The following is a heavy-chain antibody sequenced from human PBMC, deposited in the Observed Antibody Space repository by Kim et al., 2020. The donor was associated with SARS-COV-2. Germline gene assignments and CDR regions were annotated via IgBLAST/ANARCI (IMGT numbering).Heavy chain of an antibody. J-gene: IGHJ6*02. CDR3: ARFPIGYCSGGSCYSDGMDV. V-gene: IGHV1-2*02. CDR2: INPNSGGT. D-gene: IGHD2-15*01. CDR1: GYTFTGYY. Sequence: ASVKVSCKASGYTFTGYYMHWVRQAPGQGLEWMGWINPNSGGTNYAQKFQGRVTMTRDTSISTAYMELSRLRSDDTAVYYCARFPIGYCSGGSCYSDGMDVWGQGTTVTVSS.